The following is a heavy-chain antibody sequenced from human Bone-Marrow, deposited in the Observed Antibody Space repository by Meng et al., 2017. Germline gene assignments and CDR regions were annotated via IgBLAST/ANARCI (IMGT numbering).Heavy chain of an antibody. D-gene: IGHD1-14*01. Sequence: QLQLQESGSGLVKPSQTLSLTCAVSGGSISSGGYSWSWIRQPPGKGLEWIGYIYHSGSTYYNPSLNSRLTISVDTSKNQFSLKLSSVTAADTAVYYCARDLTAGGILVSWGQGTLVTVSS. CDR1: GGSISSGGYS. V-gene: IGHV4-30-2*05. CDR3: ARDLTAGGILVS. J-gene: IGHJ5*02. CDR2: IYHSGST.